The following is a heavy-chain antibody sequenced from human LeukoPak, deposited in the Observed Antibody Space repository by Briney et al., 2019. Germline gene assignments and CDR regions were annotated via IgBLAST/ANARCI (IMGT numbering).Heavy chain of an antibody. V-gene: IGHV3-23*01. CDR2: ISGSGGST. Sequence: GASLRLSCAASGFTLSSYAMSWVRQAPGKGLEWVSAISGSGGSTYYADSVKGRFTISRDNSKNTLYLQMNSLGAEGAAVYYCAKDNRGGDPDAFDIWGQGTMVTVSS. CDR3: AKDNRGGDPDAFDI. CDR1: GFTLSSYA. J-gene: IGHJ3*02. D-gene: IGHD2-21*02.